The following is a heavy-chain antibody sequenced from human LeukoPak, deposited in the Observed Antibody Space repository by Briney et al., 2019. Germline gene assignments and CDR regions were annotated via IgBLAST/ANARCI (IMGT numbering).Heavy chain of an antibody. V-gene: IGHV4-38-2*01. CDR2: TYHSGST. J-gene: IGHJ4*02. D-gene: IGHD4-17*01. CDR1: GYSISSGYY. CDR3: ARHASYGDGLLYFDY. Sequence: SETLSLTCAVSGYSISSGYYWGWIRQPPGKGLEWIGSTYHSGSTYYNPSLKSRVTISVDTSKNQFSLKLSSVTAADTAVYYCARHASYGDGLLYFDYWGQGTLVTVSS.